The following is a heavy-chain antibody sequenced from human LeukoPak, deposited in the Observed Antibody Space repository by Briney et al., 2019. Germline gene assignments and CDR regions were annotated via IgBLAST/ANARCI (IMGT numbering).Heavy chain of an antibody. CDR2: IYYSGTA. CDR3: ARQSGFLSTFDY. D-gene: IGHD5/OR15-5a*01. J-gene: IGHJ4*02. CDR1: GGSISSGSYY. V-gene: IGHV4-39*01. Sequence: PSETLSLTCTVSGGSISSGSYYWSWIRQPAGKGLEWIGSIYYSGTAYYNPSLKSRVTISVDKSKNQFSVKLTSVTAADTAVYYCARQSGFLSTFDYWGQGTLVTVSS.